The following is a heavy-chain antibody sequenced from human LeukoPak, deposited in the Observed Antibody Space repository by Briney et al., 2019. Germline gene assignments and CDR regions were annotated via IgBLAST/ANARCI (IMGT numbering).Heavy chain of an antibody. CDR3: ASTASIAVAGTA. D-gene: IGHD6-19*01. Sequence: PSETLSLTCAVYGGSFSGYYWSWIRQPPGKGLEWIGEINHSGSTNYNPSLKSRVTISVDTSKNQFSLKLSSVTAADTAVYYCASTASIAVAGTAWGQGTLVTGSS. J-gene: IGHJ5*02. CDR1: GGSFSGYY. CDR2: INHSGST. V-gene: IGHV4-34*01.